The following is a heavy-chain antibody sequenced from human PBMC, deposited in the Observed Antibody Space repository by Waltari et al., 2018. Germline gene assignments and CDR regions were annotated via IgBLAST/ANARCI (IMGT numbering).Heavy chain of an antibody. CDR1: GFTFSSYA. D-gene: IGHD2-15*01. CDR3: AKNDCSGGSCYSSLSYFDY. V-gene: IGHV3-23*01. CDR2: ISGSGGST. J-gene: IGHJ4*02. Sequence: VQLLESGGGLVQPGGSLRLSCAASGFTFSSYAMSWVRQAPGQGLEWVSAISGSGGSTYYADSVKGRFTISRDNSKNTLYLQMNSLRAEDTAVYYCAKNDCSGGSCYSSLSYFDYWGQGTLVTVSS.